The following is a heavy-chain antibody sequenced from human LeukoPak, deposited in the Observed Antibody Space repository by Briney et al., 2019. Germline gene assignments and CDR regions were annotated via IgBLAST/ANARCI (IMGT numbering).Heavy chain of an antibody. D-gene: IGHD6-19*01. J-gene: IGHJ4*02. CDR1: DGSFSGYY. Sequence: SETLSLTCAVYDGSFSGYYWSWIRQPPGKGLEWIGEINHSGRPNYNASLKSRVTISEDTSKNQFSLKLSSVTAADTAVYYCARGRSSSGWYPNPNFDCWGQGTLVTVSS. CDR2: INHSGRP. CDR3: ARGRSSSGWYPNPNFDC. V-gene: IGHV4-34*01.